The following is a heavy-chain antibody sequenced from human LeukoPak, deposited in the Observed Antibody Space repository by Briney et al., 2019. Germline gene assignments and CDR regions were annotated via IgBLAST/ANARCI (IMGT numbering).Heavy chain of an antibody. CDR1: GFTFSSCA. V-gene: IGHV3-23*01. J-gene: IGHJ4*02. Sequence: GGSLSLSCAASGFTFSSCAMSWVRQAPGKGLEWVSTISGGSSRAYNAESVKGRFTISRDNSKNTLYLQMTSLRAEDTAIYYCARRYYYDSSGYFDYWGQGILVTVSS. D-gene: IGHD3-22*01. CDR2: ISGGSSRA. CDR3: ARRYYYDSSGYFDY.